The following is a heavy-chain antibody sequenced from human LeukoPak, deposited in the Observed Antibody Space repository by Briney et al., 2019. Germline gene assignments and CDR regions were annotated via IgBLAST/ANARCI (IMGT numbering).Heavy chain of an antibody. CDR2: INPNSGGT. CDR3: ARGDAMDV. CDR1: GGTFSSYA. J-gene: IGHJ6*02. Sequence: ASVKVSCKASGGTFSSYAISWVRQAPGQGLEWMGRINPNSGGTNYAQKFQGRVTMTRDTSISTAYMELSRLSSDDTAVYYCARGDAMDVWGQGTTVTVSS. V-gene: IGHV1-2*06.